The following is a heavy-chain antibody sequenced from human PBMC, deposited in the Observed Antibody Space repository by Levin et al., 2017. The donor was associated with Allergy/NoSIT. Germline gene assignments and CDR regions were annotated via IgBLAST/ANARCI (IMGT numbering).Heavy chain of an antibody. CDR3: AGRRYYYDSSGYTGWYFDR. Sequence: SETLSLTCTVSGGSISSSSYYWGWIRQPPGKGLEWIGSIYYSGSTYYNPSLKSRVTISVDTSKNQFSLKLSSVTAADTAVYYCAGRRYYYDSSGYTGWYFDRWGRGTLVTVSS. D-gene: IGHD3-22*01. CDR2: IYYSGST. CDR1: GGSISSSSYY. J-gene: IGHJ2*01. V-gene: IGHV4-39*07.